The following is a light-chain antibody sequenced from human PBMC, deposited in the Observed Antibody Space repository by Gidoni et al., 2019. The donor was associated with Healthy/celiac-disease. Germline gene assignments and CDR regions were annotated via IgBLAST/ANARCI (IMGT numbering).Light chain of an antibody. CDR3: QAWDSSTVV. CDR2: QDS. V-gene: IGLV3-1*01. J-gene: IGLJ2*01. Sequence: SYELTQQPSVSVPPGQTASITCSGDQLGDKYACWYQQQPGQSPVLVIYQDSKRPSGIPERFSGSNSGNTATLTISGTHAMDEADYYCQAWDSSTVVFGGGTKLTVL. CDR1: QLGDKY.